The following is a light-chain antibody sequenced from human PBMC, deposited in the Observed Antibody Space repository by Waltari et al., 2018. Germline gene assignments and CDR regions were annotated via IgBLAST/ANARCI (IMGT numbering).Light chain of an antibody. J-gene: IGLJ1*01. CDR1: SSDVGGYNY. V-gene: IGLV2-8*01. CDR3: SSYGGSNNFYV. Sequence: QSALTQPPSASGSPGQSVTISCAGTSSDVGGYNYVSRYQHHPGNAPKLIIYEFTKRPSGVPDRFSGSKSGNTASLTVSGLQAEDESDYYCSSYGGSNNFYVFGTGTKVSVL. CDR2: EFT.